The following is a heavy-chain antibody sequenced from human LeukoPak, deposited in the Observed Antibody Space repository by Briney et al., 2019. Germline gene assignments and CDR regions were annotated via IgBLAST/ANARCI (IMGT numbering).Heavy chain of an antibody. CDR3: ARALITMIVVVTNGFDAFDI. Sequence: GGSLRLSCAASGFTFSSYAMHWVRQAPGKGLEWVAVISYDGSNKYYADSVKGRFTISRDNSKNTLYLQMNSLRAEDTAVYYCARALITMIVVVTNGFDAFDIWGQGTMVTVSS. CDR1: GFTFSSYA. CDR2: ISYDGSNK. D-gene: IGHD3-22*01. V-gene: IGHV3-30-3*01. J-gene: IGHJ3*02.